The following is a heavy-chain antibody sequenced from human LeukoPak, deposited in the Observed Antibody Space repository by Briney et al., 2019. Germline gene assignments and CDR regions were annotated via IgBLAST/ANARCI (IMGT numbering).Heavy chain of an antibody. CDR2: INHSGST. J-gene: IGHJ5*02. CDR3: ANFGVWFDP. CDR1: GGSFSGYY. D-gene: IGHD2-21*01. Sequence: PSETLSLTCAVYGGSFSGYYWSWIRQPPGKGLEWIGEINHSGSTNYNPSLKSRVTISVDTSKNQFSLKLSSVTAADKAVYYCANFGVWFDPWGQGTLVTVSS. V-gene: IGHV4-34*01.